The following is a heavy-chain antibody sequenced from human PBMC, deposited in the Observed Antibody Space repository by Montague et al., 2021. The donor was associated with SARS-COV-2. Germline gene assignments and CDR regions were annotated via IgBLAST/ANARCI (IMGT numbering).Heavy chain of an antibody. J-gene: IGHJ6*02. CDR2: IYHSGST. V-gene: IGHV4-39*07. Sequence: SETLSLTCTVSGGSISSSSYYWGWIRQPPGKGLEWIGEIYHSGSTNYNPSLKSRVTISVDKSKNQFSLKLSSVTAADTAVYYCARVGASYGFLLTYGMDVWGQGTTVTVSS. CDR3: ARVGASYGFLLTYGMDV. D-gene: IGHD3-3*01. CDR1: GGSISSSSYY.